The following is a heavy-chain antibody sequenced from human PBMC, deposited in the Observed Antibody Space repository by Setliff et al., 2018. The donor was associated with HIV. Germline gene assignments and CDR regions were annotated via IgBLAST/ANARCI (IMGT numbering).Heavy chain of an antibody. V-gene: IGHV4-38-2*01. CDR2: IYHSGST. CDR1: GYSISSGYY. J-gene: IGHJ4*02. CDR3: ARDGEQWLVGYYFDY. Sequence: SETLSLTCAVSGYSISSGYYWGWIRQPPGKGLEWIGSIYHSGSTYYNPSLKSRVTISVDTSKNQFSLKLSSVTAADTAVYYCARDGEQWLVGYYFDYWGQGTLVTVSS. D-gene: IGHD6-19*01.